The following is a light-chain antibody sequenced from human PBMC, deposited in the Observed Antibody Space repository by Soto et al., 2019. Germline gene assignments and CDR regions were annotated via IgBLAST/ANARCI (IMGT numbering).Light chain of an antibody. Sequence: DIHLTQSPSTLSASVGDRITITCRASQSISRWLAWYQQKPGKAPKLMIYTTSSLESGVPSRFSRSGSGTQFALTISSLQPDGFATYYCQHDKDYSWTVGQGTKVEIQ. CDR1: QSISRW. CDR2: TTS. J-gene: IGKJ1*01. CDR3: QHDKDYSWT. V-gene: IGKV1-5*03.